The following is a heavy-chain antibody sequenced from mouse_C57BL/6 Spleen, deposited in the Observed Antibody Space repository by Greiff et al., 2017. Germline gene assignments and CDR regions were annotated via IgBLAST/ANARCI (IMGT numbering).Heavy chain of an antibody. Sequence: VMLVESGAELVKPGASVKLSCKASGYTFTEYTIHWVKQRSGQGLEWIGWFYPGSGSIKYNEKFKDKATLTADKSSSTVYMELSRLTSEDSAVXFCARHEENYYGSSYFDYWGQGTTLTVSS. CDR3: ARHEENYYGSSYFDY. V-gene: IGHV1-62-2*01. D-gene: IGHD1-1*01. CDR1: GYTFTEYT. CDR2: FYPGSGSI. J-gene: IGHJ2*01.